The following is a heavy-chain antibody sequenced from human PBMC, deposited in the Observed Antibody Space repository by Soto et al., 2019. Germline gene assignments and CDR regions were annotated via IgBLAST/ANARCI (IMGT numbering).Heavy chain of an antibody. CDR2: INPSGGST. D-gene: IGHD2-8*01. CDR3: ARDRTSRYGTNGVCPLLDV. J-gene: IGHJ6*02. Sequence: ASVKVSCKASGYTFTSYYMHWVRQAPGQGLEWMGIINPSGGSTSYAQKFQGRVTMTRDTSTSTVYMELSSLRSEDTAVYYCARDRTSRYGTNGVCPLLDVWGQGTTVTVSS. CDR1: GYTFTSYY. V-gene: IGHV1-46*01.